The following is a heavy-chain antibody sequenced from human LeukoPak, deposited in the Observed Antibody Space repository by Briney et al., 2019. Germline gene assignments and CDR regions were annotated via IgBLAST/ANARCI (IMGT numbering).Heavy chain of an antibody. D-gene: IGHD4-17*01. CDR3: ARGFSSLATVTQKIFDY. Sequence: SETLSLTCAVYGGSFSGYYWSWIRQPPGKGLEWIGEINHSGSTNYNPSLKSRVTISVDTSKNQFSLKLSSVTAADTAVYYCARGFSSLATVTQKIFDYWGQGTLVTVSS. V-gene: IGHV4-34*01. CDR1: GGSFSGYY. J-gene: IGHJ4*02. CDR2: INHSGST.